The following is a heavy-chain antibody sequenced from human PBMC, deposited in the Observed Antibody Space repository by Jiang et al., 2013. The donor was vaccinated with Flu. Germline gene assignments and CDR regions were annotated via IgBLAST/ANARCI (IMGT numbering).Heavy chain of an antibody. J-gene: IGHJ4*02. CDR2: IIPIFGTA. CDR3: ARGRSIAVAGTGGLGY. Sequence: SWVRQAPGQGLEWMGGIIPIFGTANYAQKFQGRVTITADKSTSTAYMELSSLRSEDTAVYYCARGRSIAVAGTGGLGYWGQGTLVTVSS. V-gene: IGHV1-69*06. D-gene: IGHD6-19*01.